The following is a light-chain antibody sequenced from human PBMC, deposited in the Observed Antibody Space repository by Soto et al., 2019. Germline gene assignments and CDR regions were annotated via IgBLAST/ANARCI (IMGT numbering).Light chain of an antibody. CDR3: QQYNNWPPWT. CDR1: QRVSSN. J-gene: IGKJ1*01. CDR2: GAS. V-gene: IGKV3-15*01. Sequence: EIVMTQSPATLSVSPGESATLSCRASQRVSSNLAWYQQKPGQAPRLLIYGASTRATGIPARFSGSGSETEFTLTISSLQSEDFAVYCCQQYNNWPPWTFGQGTKVEIK.